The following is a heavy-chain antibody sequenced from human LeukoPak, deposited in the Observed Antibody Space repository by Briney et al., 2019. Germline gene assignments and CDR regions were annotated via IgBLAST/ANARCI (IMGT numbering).Heavy chain of an antibody. CDR2: INTDGTVT. V-gene: IGHV3-74*01. Sequence: AGGSLRLSCAASGFTFSKYWMLWVRQAPGKGLESVSRINTDGTVTTYADSVKGRFTVSIDNADNTMFLQMNSVRDEDMAVYYCATKQWLAPPPDSWGQGTPVTVSS. D-gene: IGHD6-19*01. CDR1: GFTFSKYW. CDR3: ATKQWLAPPPDS. J-gene: IGHJ4*02.